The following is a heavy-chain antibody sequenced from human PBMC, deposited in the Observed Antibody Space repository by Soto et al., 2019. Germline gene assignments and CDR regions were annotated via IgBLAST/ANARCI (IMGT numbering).Heavy chain of an antibody. J-gene: IGHJ6*02. CDR1: GFIFSSYS. Sequence: GGSLRLSCVASGFIFSSYSMNWVRQAPGKGLEWVSHISSSGSAIYYADSVKGRFTISRDSAKNSLYLQMNSLRDEDTAVYYCARDVLGYYRMDVWGQGTTVTVSS. D-gene: IGHD3-10*02. V-gene: IGHV3-48*02. CDR3: ARDVLGYYRMDV. CDR2: ISSSGSAI.